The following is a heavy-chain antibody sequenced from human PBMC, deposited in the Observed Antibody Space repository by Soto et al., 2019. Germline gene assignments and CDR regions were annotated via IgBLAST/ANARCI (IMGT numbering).Heavy chain of an antibody. Sequence: SETLSLTCTVSGGSISSADYYWSWIRQHPGKGLEWIGYIYYSGSTHYNPSLKSRVTISVDTSKNQFSLKVSSVTAADTAVYYCARDRGRDYYYYGMDVWGQGTTVTV. D-gene: IGHD1-26*01. CDR1: GGSISSADYY. CDR2: IYYSGST. V-gene: IGHV4-31*03. CDR3: ARDRGRDYYYYGMDV. J-gene: IGHJ6*02.